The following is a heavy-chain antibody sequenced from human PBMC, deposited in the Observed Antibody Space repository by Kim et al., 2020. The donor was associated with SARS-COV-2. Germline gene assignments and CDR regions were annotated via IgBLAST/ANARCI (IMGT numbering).Heavy chain of an antibody. V-gene: IGHV3-13*04. Sequence: GGSLRLSCAASGFTFSTYNMHWVRQATGEGLEWLSAIGTAGDSYYSGSFEGRCTTSRENAKNSLYFQMNSLRAGDTAVYYCVRDFLQISVYIYGMDVWGEGTTVTVSS. J-gene: IGHJ6*04. CDR1: GFTFSTYN. CDR2: IGTAGDS. CDR3: VRDFLQISVYIYGMDV. D-gene: IGHD5-12*01.